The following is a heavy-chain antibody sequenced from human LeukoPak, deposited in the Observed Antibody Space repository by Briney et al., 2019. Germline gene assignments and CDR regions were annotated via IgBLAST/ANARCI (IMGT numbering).Heavy chain of an antibody. J-gene: IGHJ4*02. CDR3: ARSSRSGPSADY. CDR1: GYTFTIYG. V-gene: IGHV1-18*01. Sequence: GASVKVSYKASGYTFTIYGISWVRQAPGQGLEWMGWISAYNGITNYVQELQGRVTMTTDTSTSTAYMELRSLRSDDTAVYYCARSSRSGPSADYWGQGTLVTVSS. D-gene: IGHD3-22*01. CDR2: ISAYNGIT.